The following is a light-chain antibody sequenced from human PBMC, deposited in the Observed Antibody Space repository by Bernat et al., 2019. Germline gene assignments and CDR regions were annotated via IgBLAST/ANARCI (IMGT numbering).Light chain of an antibody. Sequence: DIQMTQSPSTLSASVGDRVTITCRASQSISSWLAWYQQKPGKAPKLLIYKASSLESGVPSRFSGSGSGTEFTLTISSLQPDDFATYYCQQYNSYPWPFSQGTKVEIK. CDR2: KAS. CDR1: QSISSW. J-gene: IGKJ1*01. CDR3: QQYNSYPWP. V-gene: IGKV1-5*03.